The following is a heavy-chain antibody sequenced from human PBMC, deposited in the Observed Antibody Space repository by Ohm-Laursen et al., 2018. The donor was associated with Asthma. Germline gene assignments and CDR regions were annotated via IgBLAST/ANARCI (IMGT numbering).Heavy chain of an antibody. CDR2: VDPEDGET. CDR1: GYTFTDYS. V-gene: IGHV1-69-2*01. Sequence: ASVKVSCKASGYTFTDYSMHWVQQAPGQGLEWMGLVDPEDGETIYAEKFQGRVTITADTSTDTAYMELSSLRSEDTAVYYCATGIGPYSGSYYFDYWGQGTLVTVSS. D-gene: IGHD1-26*01. CDR3: ATGIGPYSGSYYFDY. J-gene: IGHJ4*02.